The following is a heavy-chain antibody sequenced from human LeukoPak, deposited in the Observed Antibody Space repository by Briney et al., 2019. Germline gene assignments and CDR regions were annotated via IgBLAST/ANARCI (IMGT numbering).Heavy chain of an antibody. CDR1: GGSISSSNYY. CDR2: VYYSGTT. D-gene: IGHD3-10*01. Sequence: PSETLSLTCSVSGGSISSSNYYWGWIRQPPGKGPEWIGSVYYSGTTYYNPSLKSRVTISMDTSKNQFSLKLSSVTAADTAVYYRATDGSGSYYHDAFDIWGQGTMVAVSS. V-gene: IGHV4-39*07. J-gene: IGHJ3*02. CDR3: ATDGSGSYYHDAFDI.